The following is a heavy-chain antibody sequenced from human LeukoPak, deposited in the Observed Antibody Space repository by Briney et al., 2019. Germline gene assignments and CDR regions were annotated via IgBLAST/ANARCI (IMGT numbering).Heavy chain of an antibody. V-gene: IGHV4-59*08. Sequence: SETLSLTCTVSGGSISSYYWSWIRQPPGKGLEWIGYIYYSGSTNYNPSLKSRVTISVDASKNQFSLKLSSVTAADTAVYYCARHGYYFDYWGQGTLVTVSS. J-gene: IGHJ4*02. CDR2: IYYSGST. CDR1: GGSISSYY. CDR3: ARHGYYFDY. D-gene: IGHD1-14*01.